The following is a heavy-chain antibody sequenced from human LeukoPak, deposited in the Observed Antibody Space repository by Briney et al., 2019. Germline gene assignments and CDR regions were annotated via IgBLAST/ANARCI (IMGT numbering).Heavy chain of an antibody. CDR1: GYTFTNYG. V-gene: IGHV1-18*01. CDR3: ARDSSGFPRDASYG. J-gene: IGHJ4*02. Sequence: ASVKFSCKASGYTFTNYGINCVRQAPGQGLESRGWISAYNGHTNYAQNLQGRVTMTTDTSTSTAYMELRILGSDAAAYYFGARDSSGFPRDASYGRGKVTMVSSSS. D-gene: IGHD3-22*01. CDR2: ISAYNGHT.